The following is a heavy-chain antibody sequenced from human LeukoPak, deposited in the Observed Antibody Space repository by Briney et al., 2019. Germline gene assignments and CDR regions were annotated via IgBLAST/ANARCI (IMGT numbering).Heavy chain of an antibody. CDR2: INHSGST. CDR1: GGSFSGYY. D-gene: IGHD6-13*01. J-gene: IGHJ3*02. Sequence: PSETLSLTCAVYGGSFSGYYWSWIRQPPGKGLEWIGEINHSGSTNYNPSFKSRVTISVDTSKNQFSLKLSSVTAADTAVYYCARPPYSEGVFDIWGQGTMVTVSS. V-gene: IGHV4-34*01. CDR3: ARPPYSEGVFDI.